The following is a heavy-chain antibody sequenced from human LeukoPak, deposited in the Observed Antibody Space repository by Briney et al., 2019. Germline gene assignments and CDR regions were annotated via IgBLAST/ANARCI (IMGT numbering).Heavy chain of an antibody. D-gene: IGHD3-10*01. CDR1: GYTFTSYG. V-gene: IGHV1-18*01. CDR2: ISGYNGKT. Sequence: ASVKVSCKASGYTFTSYGISWVRQAPGQGREWMGWISGYNGKTNYPQKLQGRVTITTDTSTSTAYMELRSLRPDDTAVYYCARDYRDVLLWSGELSKWGQGTLVTVSS. J-gene: IGHJ4*02. CDR3: ARDYRDVLLWSGELSK.